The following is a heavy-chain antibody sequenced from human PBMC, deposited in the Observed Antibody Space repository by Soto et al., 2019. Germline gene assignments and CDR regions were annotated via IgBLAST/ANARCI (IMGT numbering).Heavy chain of an antibody. Sequence: GGSLRLSCAASGFIFGAHAMSWVRQAPGKGLEWVSAINWIGGSTNYADSMKGRLTISRDNAKNSLYLQMSSLRAKDTALYYCARHGGTPDLYFDYWGQGTLVTVS. J-gene: IGHJ4*02. CDR3: ARHGGTPDLYFDY. CDR1: GFIFGAHA. D-gene: IGHD3-16*01. CDR2: INWIGGST. V-gene: IGHV3-20*04.